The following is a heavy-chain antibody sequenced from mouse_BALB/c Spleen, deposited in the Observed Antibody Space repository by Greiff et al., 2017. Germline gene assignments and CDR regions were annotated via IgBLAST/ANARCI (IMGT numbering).Heavy chain of an antibody. CDR2: IDPANGNT. V-gene: IGHV14-3*02. Sequence: VHVKQSGAELVKPGASVKLSCTASGFNIKDTYMHWVKQRPEQGLEWIGRIDPANGNTKYDPKFQGKATITADTSSNTAYLQLSSLTSEDTAVYYCARSTMITGGDYWGQGTTLTVSS. J-gene: IGHJ2*01. CDR1: GFNIKDTY. CDR3: ARSTMITGGDY. D-gene: IGHD2-4*01.